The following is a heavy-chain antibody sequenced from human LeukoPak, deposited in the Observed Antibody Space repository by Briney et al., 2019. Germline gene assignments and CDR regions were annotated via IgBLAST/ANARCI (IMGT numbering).Heavy chain of an antibody. D-gene: IGHD6-25*01. V-gene: IGHV3-74*01. Sequence: GGSLRLSCAASVFTFSSYWMHCVRQAPGKGLVWVSRINSDGSTTSYADSVKGRFTISRDNAKNTLYLQMNSLRAEDTAVYYCARRSAAKDAFDIWGQGTMVTVSS. CDR2: INSDGSTT. CDR3: ARRSAAKDAFDI. CDR1: VFTFSSYW. J-gene: IGHJ3*02.